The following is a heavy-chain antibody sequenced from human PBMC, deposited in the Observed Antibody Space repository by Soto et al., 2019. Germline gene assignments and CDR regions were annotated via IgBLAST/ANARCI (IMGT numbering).Heavy chain of an antibody. CDR3: ARAAAYFYHYYYAMDV. CDR1: RFTFSSYA. CDR2: ISHDGSEK. V-gene: IGHV3-30-3*01. Sequence: QVQLVESGGGVVQPGKSLRLSCAASRFTFSSYAMDWVRQAPGKGLEWVAVISHDGSEKYYGDYVKGRFTISRDNPKNKVYLQLNSLRPEDTAVYYCARAAAYFYHYYYAMDVWGQGTAVTVSS. D-gene: IGHD6-13*01. J-gene: IGHJ6*02.